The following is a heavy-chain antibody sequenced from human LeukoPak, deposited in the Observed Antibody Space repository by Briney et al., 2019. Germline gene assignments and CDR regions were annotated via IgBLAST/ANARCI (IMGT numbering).Heavy chain of an antibody. V-gene: IGHV3-9*01. CDR3: AKDIYSSSSGAFDY. J-gene: IGHJ4*02. CDR1: GFTFDDYA. D-gene: IGHD6-6*01. CDR2: ISWNSGSI. Sequence: GGSLRLSCAASGFTFDDYAMHWVRQAPGKGLEWVSGISWNSGSIGYADSAKGRFTISRDNAKNSLYLQMNSLRAEDTALYYCAKDIYSSSSGAFDYWGQGTLVTVSS.